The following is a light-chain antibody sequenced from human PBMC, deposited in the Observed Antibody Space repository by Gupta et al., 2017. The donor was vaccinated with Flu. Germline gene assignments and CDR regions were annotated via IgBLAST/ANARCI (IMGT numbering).Light chain of an antibody. CDR3: VHSLQSPR. J-gene: IGKJ4*01. CDR2: LGY. CDR1: QSLLRSNGYNY. V-gene: IGKV2-28*01. Sequence: DIVLSQSPLSMPVTPGEPASISCRSSQSLLRSNGYNYLDWYLQRPGQSPQLLIYLGYRRATGVPDRFSGSGSGTDFTLKISRVEAEDVGVYYCVHSLQSPRFGGGTTVEIK.